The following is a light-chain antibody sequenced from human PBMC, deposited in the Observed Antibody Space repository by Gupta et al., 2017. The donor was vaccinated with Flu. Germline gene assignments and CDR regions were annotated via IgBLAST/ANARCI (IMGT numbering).Light chain of an antibody. CDR3: RQDLQTNT. J-gene: IGKJ5*01. V-gene: IGKV2-28*01. CDR1: QSLLHSNGYNY. Sequence: DIVITQSPLSLPVTPGEAASISCRSSQSLLHSNGYNYLDWYLQKPGQSPQLLIYWGSKRASGVPDRFSGSGSGTDFTLKISRGEAEVVGVYYARQDLQTNTFGQGTRLEIK. CDR2: WGS.